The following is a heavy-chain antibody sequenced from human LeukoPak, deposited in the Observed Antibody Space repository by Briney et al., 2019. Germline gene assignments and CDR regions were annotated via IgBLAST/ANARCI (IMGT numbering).Heavy chain of an antibody. J-gene: IGHJ4*02. CDR3: ARDDCSGGSCYFDY. V-gene: IGHV3-20*04. D-gene: IGHD2-15*01. CDR1: GFTFDDYG. CDR2: INWNGGST. Sequence: GGSLRLSCAASGFTFDDYGMSWVRQAPGKGLGWVSGINWNGGSTGYADSVKGRFTISRDNAKNSLYLQMNSLRAEDTALYYCARDDCSGGSCYFDYWGRGTLVTVSS.